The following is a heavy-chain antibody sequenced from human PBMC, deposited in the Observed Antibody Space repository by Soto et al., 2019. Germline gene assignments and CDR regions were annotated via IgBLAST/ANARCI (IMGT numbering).Heavy chain of an antibody. J-gene: IGHJ4*02. D-gene: IGHD5-12*01. CDR1: GFSLTTSGEG. CDR2: IYWDDDK. V-gene: IGHV2-5*02. Sequence: QITLRESGPALVKPTQTLTLTCTFSGFSLTTSGEGVGWIRQPPGKAPEWLALIYWDDDKRYSPSLKNRLTISVDTSRSQVVLTMTNMDPVHTATYYCAHRKNTVIVATYFDYWGQGTLVTVSS. CDR3: AHRKNTVIVATYFDY.